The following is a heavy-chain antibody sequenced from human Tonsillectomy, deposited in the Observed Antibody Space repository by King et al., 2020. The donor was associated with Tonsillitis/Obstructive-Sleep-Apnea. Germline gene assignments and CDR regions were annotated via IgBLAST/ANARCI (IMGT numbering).Heavy chain of an antibody. CDR3: VKDGGHCSSTSCSLDAFDI. V-gene: IGHV3-64D*06. D-gene: IGHD2-2*01. J-gene: IGHJ3*02. CDR2: ISSNGGST. Sequence: VQLVESGGGLVQPGGSLRLSCSASGFTFSSYAMHWVRQAPGKGLEYVLAISSNGGSTYYADSVKGRFTISRDNSKNTLYLQMSSLRAEDTAVYYCVKDGGHCSSTSCSLDAFDIWGQGTMVTVSS. CDR1: GFTFSSYA.